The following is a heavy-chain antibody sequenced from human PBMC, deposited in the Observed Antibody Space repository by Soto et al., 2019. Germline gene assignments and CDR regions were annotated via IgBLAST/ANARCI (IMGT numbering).Heavy chain of an antibody. V-gene: IGHV1-46*01. D-gene: IGHD2-15*01. CDR1: GYTLTSYS. CDR2: INPSGDNT. Sequence: QVQLVQSGAEVKKPGASVRVSCKASGYTLTSYSMHWVRQAPGQGLEWMGIINPSGDNTRYAQNFQGRVTMTRDTSTSTVYLELSSLSSEDTAIYYCARDPQGYCSGGRCYHFDYWGQGTLVTVSS. J-gene: IGHJ4*02. CDR3: ARDPQGYCSGGRCYHFDY.